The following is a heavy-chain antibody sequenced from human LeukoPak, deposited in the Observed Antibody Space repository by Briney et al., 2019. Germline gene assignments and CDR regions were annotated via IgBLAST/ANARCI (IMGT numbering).Heavy chain of an antibody. CDR3: AKDEVYNCSSTSCPAQPSDY. CDR2: ISGSGGST. CDR1: GFTFSSYA. V-gene: IGHV3-23*01. Sequence: GGSLRLSCAASGFTFSSYAMSWVRQAPGKGLEWVSAISGSGGSTYYADSVKGRFTISRDNSKNTLYLQMNSLRAEDTAVYYCAKDEVYNCSSTSCPAQPSDYWGQGTLVTVSS. J-gene: IGHJ4*02. D-gene: IGHD2-2*01.